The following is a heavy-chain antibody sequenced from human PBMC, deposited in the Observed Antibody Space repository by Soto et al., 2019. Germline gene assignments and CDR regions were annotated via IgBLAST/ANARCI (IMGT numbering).Heavy chain of an antibody. CDR3: ARETTVTIFDY. V-gene: IGHV1-2*04. Sequence: ASVKVSCKASGYTFTGYYRHWVRQAPGQGLEWMGWINPNSGGTNYAQKFQGWVTMTRDTSISTAYMELSRLRSDDTAVYYCARETTVTIFDYWGQGTLVTVSS. D-gene: IGHD4-17*01. J-gene: IGHJ4*02. CDR1: GYTFTGYY. CDR2: INPNSGGT.